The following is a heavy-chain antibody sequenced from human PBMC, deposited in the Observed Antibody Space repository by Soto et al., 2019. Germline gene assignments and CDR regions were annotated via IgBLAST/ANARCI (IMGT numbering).Heavy chain of an antibody. V-gene: IGHV4-59*01. CDR3: ARHSSGWPTGNYYGMDV. J-gene: IGHJ6*02. Sequence: SETLSLTCTVSGGSISSYYWRWIRQPPGKGLEWIGYIYYSGSTNYNPSLKSRVTISVDTSKNQFSLKLSSVTAADTAVYYCARHSSGWPTGNYYGMDVWGQGTTVTVSS. CDR2: IYYSGST. CDR1: GGSISSYY. D-gene: IGHD6-19*01.